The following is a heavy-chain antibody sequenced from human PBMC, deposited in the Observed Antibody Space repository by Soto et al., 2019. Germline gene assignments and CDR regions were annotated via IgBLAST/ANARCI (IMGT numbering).Heavy chain of an antibody. CDR1: GYTFTNSD. V-gene: IGHV1-8*01. Sequence: SVKVSCKASGYTFTNSDINWVRQAPGQGLEWMGWMNPDSGHAAYAQKFQGRVTLTTSTSTSTVYMEMRSLGSEDTAVYYCARRPHCSGGICYYGLDNWGQGTLVTVSS. CDR2: MNPDSGHA. J-gene: IGHJ4*02. D-gene: IGHD2-15*01. CDR3: ARRPHCSGGICYYGLDN.